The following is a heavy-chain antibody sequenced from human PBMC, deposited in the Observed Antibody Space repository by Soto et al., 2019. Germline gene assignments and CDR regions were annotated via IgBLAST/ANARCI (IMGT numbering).Heavy chain of an antibody. V-gene: IGHV1-18*01. Sequence: VQLVQSGAEVKTPGASVKVSCTTYGYSFSYYGINWVRQAPGQGLEWMGWINTYNGNRNFAQKFEDRVTMTTATYTSTVYMELRGLQPDGTAIYYCARDRLRGYDNSGFYSWGQGTLVSVSS. CDR3: ARDRLRGYDNSGFYS. J-gene: IGHJ4*02. CDR1: GYSFSYYG. CDR2: INTYNGNR. D-gene: IGHD3-22*01.